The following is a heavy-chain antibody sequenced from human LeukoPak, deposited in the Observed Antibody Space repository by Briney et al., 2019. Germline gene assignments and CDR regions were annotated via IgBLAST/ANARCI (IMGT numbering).Heavy chain of an antibody. CDR3: GRAVGSSGCDY. Sequence: PGGSLRLSCAASGFTFNNYWLTWVRQAPGKGLEWVAKISQDGSEKYYVDSVKGRFTISRDSGKNSLYLLMNSLRVEDTAVYYCGRAVGSSGCDYWGQGTLVTVSS. D-gene: IGHD3-22*01. CDR1: GFTFNNYW. J-gene: IGHJ4*02. CDR2: ISQDGSEK. V-gene: IGHV3-7*01.